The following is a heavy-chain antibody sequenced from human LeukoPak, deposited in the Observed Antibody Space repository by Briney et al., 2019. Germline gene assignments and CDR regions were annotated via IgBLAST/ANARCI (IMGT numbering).Heavy chain of an antibody. J-gene: IGHJ4*02. Sequence: GGSLRLSCAASGFTFSSYSMNWVRQAPGKGLEWVSYISSSSSTIYYADSVKGRFTISRDNAKNSLYLQMNSLRAEDTAVYYCARAVGDRQTVDWGQGTLVTVSS. CDR2: ISSSSSTI. CDR3: ARAVGDRQTVD. D-gene: IGHD3-16*01. V-gene: IGHV3-48*01. CDR1: GFTFSSYS.